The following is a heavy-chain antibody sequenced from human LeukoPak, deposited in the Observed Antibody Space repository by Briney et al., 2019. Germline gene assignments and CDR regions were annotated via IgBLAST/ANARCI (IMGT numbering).Heavy chain of an antibody. J-gene: IGHJ4*02. CDR3: ARWASHSSGWYIDY. CDR2: IYYSRTT. Sequence: PSETLSLTCTVSGGSISNHYWTWIRQSPGKGLTWIGNIYYSRTTHYNPSLKSRVTISLDTSKIQFYLKLTSVNAADTAVYYCARWASHSSGWYIDYWGQGTLVSVSS. D-gene: IGHD6-19*01. CDR1: GGSISNHY. V-gene: IGHV4-59*11.